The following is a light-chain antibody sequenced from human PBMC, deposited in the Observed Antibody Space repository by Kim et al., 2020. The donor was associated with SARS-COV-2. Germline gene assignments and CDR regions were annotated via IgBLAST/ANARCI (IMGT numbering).Light chain of an antibody. J-gene: IGLJ2*01. V-gene: IGLV3-19*01. CDR1: SLRSYY. CDR3: SSRESSGNHCI. CDR2: GKN. Sequence: SSELTQDPAVSVALGQTVRITCQGDSLRSYYATWYQQKPGQAPVLVFYGKNNRPSGIPDRFSGSYSGNTASLTITAAQAEDEADYYCSSRESSGNHCIFGGGTKVTVL.